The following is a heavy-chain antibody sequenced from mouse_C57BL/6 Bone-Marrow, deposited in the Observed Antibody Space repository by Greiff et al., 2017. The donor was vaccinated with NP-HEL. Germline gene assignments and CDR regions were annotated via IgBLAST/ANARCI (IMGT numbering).Heavy chain of an antibody. CDR1: GFTFSSYA. J-gene: IGHJ2*01. Sequence: EVMLVESGGGLVKPGGSLKLSCAASGFTFSSYAMSWVRQTPEKRLEWVATISDGGSYTYYPDNVKGRFTISRDNAKNNLYLQMSHLKSEDTAMYYCARDDGYFYFDYWGQGTTLTVSS. V-gene: IGHV5-4*01. CDR2: ISDGGSYT. CDR3: ARDDGYFYFDY. D-gene: IGHD2-3*01.